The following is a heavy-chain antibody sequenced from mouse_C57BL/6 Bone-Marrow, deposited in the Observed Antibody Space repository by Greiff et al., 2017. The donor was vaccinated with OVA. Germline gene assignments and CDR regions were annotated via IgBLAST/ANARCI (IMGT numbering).Heavy chain of an antibody. V-gene: IGHV1-69*01. J-gene: IGHJ3*01. CDR3: ARSGYEYDFDFFAY. Sequence: QVQLQQPGAELVMPGASVKLSCKASGYTFTSYWMHWVKQRPGQGLEWIGEIDPSDSYTNYNQKFKGKSTLTVDKSSSTAYMQLSSLTSEDSAVYYCARSGYEYDFDFFAYWGQGTLVIVSA. CDR2: IDPSDSYT. CDR1: GYTFTSYW. D-gene: IGHD2-4*01.